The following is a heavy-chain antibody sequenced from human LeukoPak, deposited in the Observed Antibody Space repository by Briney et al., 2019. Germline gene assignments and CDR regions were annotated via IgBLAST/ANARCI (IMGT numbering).Heavy chain of an antibody. CDR1: GYTFTTYA. V-gene: IGHV7-4-1*02. Sequence: ASVKASCRASGYTFTTYAINSVRQAPGQGLEYMGWIRTNTGSPTYAQGFTGRFVSSLDTSVNTAYLQISSLKAEDTAVYYCAKDLDSAAFDIWGQGTMVTVSS. J-gene: IGHJ3*02. D-gene: IGHD2-15*01. CDR3: AKDLDSAAFDI. CDR2: IRTNTGSP.